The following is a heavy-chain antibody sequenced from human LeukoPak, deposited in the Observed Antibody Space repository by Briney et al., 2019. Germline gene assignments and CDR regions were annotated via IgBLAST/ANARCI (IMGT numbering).Heavy chain of an antibody. D-gene: IGHD3-9*01. CDR2: LSSSGSAF. CDR1: GFTFRSYE. V-gene: IGHV3-48*03. Sequence: PGGSLRLSCEDSGFTFRSYEMNWVRQAPGKGLEWIAYLSSSGSAFSYADSVKGRFTISRDNAKNSLYLQMNSLRAEDTAVYYCARVGGYDILTGLFSAYYMDVWGKGTTVTISS. CDR3: ARVGGYDILTGLFSAYYMDV. J-gene: IGHJ6*03.